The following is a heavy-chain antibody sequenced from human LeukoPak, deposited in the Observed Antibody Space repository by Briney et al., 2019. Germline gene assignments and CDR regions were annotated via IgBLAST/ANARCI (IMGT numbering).Heavy chain of an antibody. V-gene: IGHV4-34*01. CDR3: ARGFYRLNGWLGNTIAAAGNVPFDY. CDR1: GGSFSGYY. J-gene: IGHJ4*02. Sequence: SETLSLTCAVYGGSFSGYYWSWIRQPPGKGLEWIGEINHSGSTNYNPSLKSRVTISVDTSKNQFSLKLSSATAADTAVYYCARGFYRLNGWLGNTIAAAGNVPFDYWGQGTLVTVSP. CDR2: INHSGST. D-gene: IGHD6-13*01.